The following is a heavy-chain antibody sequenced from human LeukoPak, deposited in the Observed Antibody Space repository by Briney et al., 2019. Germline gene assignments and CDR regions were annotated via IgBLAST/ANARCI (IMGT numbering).Heavy chain of an antibody. CDR2: INPSGGST. Sequence: GASVKVSCKASGYTFTSYYMHWVRLAPGQGLEWMGIINPSGGSTSYAQKFQGRVTMTRDMSTSTVYMELSSLRSEDTAVYYCAREALPTYYYDSSPGGCWGQGTLVTVSS. D-gene: IGHD3-22*01. CDR3: AREALPTYYYDSSPGGC. V-gene: IGHV1-46*01. CDR1: GYTFTSYY. J-gene: IGHJ4*02.